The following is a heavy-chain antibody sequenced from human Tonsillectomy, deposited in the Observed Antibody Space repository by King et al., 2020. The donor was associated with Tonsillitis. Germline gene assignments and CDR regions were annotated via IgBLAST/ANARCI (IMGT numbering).Heavy chain of an antibody. CDR1: GGPITKSIYY. J-gene: IGHJ4*02. Sequence: QLQESGPGLVKPSETLSLTCTVSGGPITKSIYYWGWIRQAPGKGLEWIGSVYYAGSSYNNPSLESRLTLSVDTSKNQFSLKLRSVTAADTAVYYCARREASGWPAFFDSWGQGTLVTVSS. D-gene: IGHD6-19*01. V-gene: IGHV4-39*01. CDR2: VYYAGSS. CDR3: ARREASGWPAFFDS.